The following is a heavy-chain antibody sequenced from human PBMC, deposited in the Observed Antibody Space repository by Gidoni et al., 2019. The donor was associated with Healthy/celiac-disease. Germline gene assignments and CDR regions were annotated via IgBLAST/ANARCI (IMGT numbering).Heavy chain of an antibody. D-gene: IGHD6-6*01. V-gene: IGHV4-34*01. J-gene: IGHJ6*03. Sequence: QVQLQQWGAGLLKPSETLSLTCAVYGGSFSGYYWSWIRQPPGKGLEWIGEINHSGSTNYNPSLKSRVTISVDTSKNQFSLKLSSVTAADTAVYYCARERGAARYYYYMDVWGKGTTVTVSS. CDR3: ARERGAARYYYYMDV. CDR1: GGSFSGYY. CDR2: INHSGST.